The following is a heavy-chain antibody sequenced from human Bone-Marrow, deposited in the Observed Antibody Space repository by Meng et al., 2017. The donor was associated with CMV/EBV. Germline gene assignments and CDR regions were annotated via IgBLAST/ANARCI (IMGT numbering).Heavy chain of an antibody. CDR2: INHSGST. Sequence: GSLRLSCAVYGGSFSGYYWSWIRQPPGKGLEWIGEINHSGSTNYNPSLKSRVTISVDTSKNQFSLKLSSVTAADTAVYYCARDLWAIFGVVIDRGDHYGMDVWGQGTTVTVSS. CDR3: ARDLWAIFGVVIDRGDHYGMDV. CDR1: GGSFSGYY. J-gene: IGHJ6*02. D-gene: IGHD3-3*01. V-gene: IGHV4-34*01.